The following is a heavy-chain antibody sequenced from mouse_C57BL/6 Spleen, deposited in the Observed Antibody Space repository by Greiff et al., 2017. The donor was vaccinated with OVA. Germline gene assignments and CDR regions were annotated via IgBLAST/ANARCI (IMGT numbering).Heavy chain of an antibody. V-gene: IGHV1-42*01. D-gene: IGHD2-4*01. Sequence: VQLKQSGPELVKPGASVKISCKASGYSFTGYYMNWVKQSPEKSLEWIGEINPSTGGTTYNQKFKAKATLTVDKSSSTAYMQLKSLTSEDSAVYYCANYEGYWGQGTTLTVSS. CDR1: GYSFTGYY. CDR3: ANYEGY. CDR2: INPSTGGT. J-gene: IGHJ2*01.